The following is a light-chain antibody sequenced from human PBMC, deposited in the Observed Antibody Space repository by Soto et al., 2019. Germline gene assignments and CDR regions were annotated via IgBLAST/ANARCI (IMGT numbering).Light chain of an antibody. CDR3: QQFHSYPIT. J-gene: IGKJ4*01. V-gene: IGKV1-8*01. Sequence: AIRITQSPSSFSASTGDRVTITCRASQGISNNLAWYQQKPGKAPNLLIYGASTLQSGVPSRFNGSGSGTDFTLTISCLQSEDFATYYCQQFHSYPITFGGGTKGEIK. CDR1: QGISNN. CDR2: GAS.